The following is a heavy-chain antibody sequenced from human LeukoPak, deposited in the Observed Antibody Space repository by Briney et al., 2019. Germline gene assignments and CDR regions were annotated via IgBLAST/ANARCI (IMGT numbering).Heavy chain of an antibody. V-gene: IGHV1-2*02. J-gene: IGHJ4*02. D-gene: IGHD2-21*02. Sequence: ASVKVSCKASGYTFTGYYMHWVRQAPGQGLEWMGWINPNSGGTNYAQKFQGRVTMTRDTSISTAYMELSRLRSDDTAVYYCARADYCGGDCYPDSYFDYWGQGTLVTVSS. CDR2: INPNSGGT. CDR1: GYTFTGYY. CDR3: ARADYCGGDCYPDSYFDY.